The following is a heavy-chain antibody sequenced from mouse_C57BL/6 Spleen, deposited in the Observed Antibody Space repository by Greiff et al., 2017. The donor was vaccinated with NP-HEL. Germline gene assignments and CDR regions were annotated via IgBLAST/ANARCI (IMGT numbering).Heavy chain of an antibody. CDR2: ISSGSSTI. J-gene: IGHJ4*01. CDR3: ARPYLDYAMDY. V-gene: IGHV5-17*01. Sequence: DVKLVESGGGLVKPGGSLKLSCAASGFTFSDYGMHWVRQAPEKGLEWVAYISSGSSTIYYADTVKGRFTISRDNAKNTLFLQMTSLRSEDTAMYYCARPYLDYAMDYWGQGTSVTVSS. CDR1: GFTFSDYG. D-gene: IGHD1-1*01.